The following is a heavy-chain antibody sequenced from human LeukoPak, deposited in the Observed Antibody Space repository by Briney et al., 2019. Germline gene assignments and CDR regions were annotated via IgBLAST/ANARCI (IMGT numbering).Heavy chain of an antibody. CDR1: GFTVSTYW. D-gene: IGHD3-22*01. V-gene: IGHV3-7*03. CDR3: AKGLNYYDSSGLILN. Sequence: SGGSLRLSCAASGFTVSTYWINWVRQAPGKGLEWVANIKQDGSEIYYVDSVKGRFTISRDNSKNSLYLQMNSLRAEDTALYYCAKGLNYYDSSGLILNWGQGTLVTVSS. J-gene: IGHJ4*02. CDR2: IKQDGSEI.